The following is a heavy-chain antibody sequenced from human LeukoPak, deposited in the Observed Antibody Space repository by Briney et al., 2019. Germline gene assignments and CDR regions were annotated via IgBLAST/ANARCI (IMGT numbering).Heavy chain of an antibody. CDR2: INHSGST. CDR3: GRGNVGGSLRALLQ. J-gene: IGHJ4*02. Sequence: SETLSLTCAVYGGSFSGYYWSWIRQPPGKGLEWIGEINHSGSTNYNPSLKSRVTISVDTSKNQFSLKLRALTTADTAVCYFGRGNVGGSLRALLQGGETTRVTVSS. D-gene: IGHD1-26*01. V-gene: IGHV4-34*01. CDR1: GGSFSGYY.